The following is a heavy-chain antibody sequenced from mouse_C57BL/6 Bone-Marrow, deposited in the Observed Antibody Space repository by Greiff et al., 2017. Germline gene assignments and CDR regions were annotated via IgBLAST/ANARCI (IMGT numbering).Heavy chain of an antibody. Sequence: DVKLQESGGGLVKPGGSLKLSCAASGFTFSDYGMHWVRQAPEKGLEWVAYISSGSSTIYYADTVKGRFTISRDNAKNTLFLQMTSLRSEDTAMYYCARNYYQDYWGQGTTLTVSS. CDR1: GFTFSDYG. V-gene: IGHV5-17*01. CDR2: ISSGSSTI. D-gene: IGHD1-1*01. CDR3: ARNYYQDY. J-gene: IGHJ2*01.